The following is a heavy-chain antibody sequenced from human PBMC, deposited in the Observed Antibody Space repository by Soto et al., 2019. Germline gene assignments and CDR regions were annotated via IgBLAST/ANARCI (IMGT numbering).Heavy chain of an antibody. CDR1: GGFYSITT. D-gene: IGHD3-22*01. V-gene: IGHV1-69*04. Sequence: QVQLVQSGAEVKKPGSSVKVSCKASGGFYSITTISWVRQAPGQGLEWMGRIIPLVHIINNAQKFQGRVAISADKSTSTAYMVRSSRKSDDTAIYFCARERRRDDSNTFDALDVWGQGTMVTVSS. J-gene: IGHJ3*01. CDR2: IIPLVHII. CDR3: ARERRRDDSNTFDALDV.